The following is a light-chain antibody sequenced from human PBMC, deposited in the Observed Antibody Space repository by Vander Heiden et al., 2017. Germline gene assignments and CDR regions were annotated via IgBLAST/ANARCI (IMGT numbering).Light chain of an antibody. CDR3: SSNTSSSTVV. V-gene: IGLV2-14*01. J-gene: IGLJ2*01. CDR2: DVS. CDR1: SSDVGGYNY. Sequence: SALTQPATVSGSPGPSITISCTGTSSDVGGYNYVPWYQQHPGKAPKLMVYDVSKRPAGVATRFSGSKSCNTASLTISALWAEGEADYYCSSNTSSSTVVFGGGTKLTGL.